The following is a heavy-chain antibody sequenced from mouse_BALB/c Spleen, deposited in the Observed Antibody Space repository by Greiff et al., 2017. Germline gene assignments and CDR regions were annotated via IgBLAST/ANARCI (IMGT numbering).Heavy chain of an antibody. CDR2: INPSTGYT. J-gene: IGHJ2*01. CDR1: GYTFTSYW. V-gene: IGHV1-7*01. Sequence: VQLQQSGAELAKPGASVKMSCKASGYTFTSYWMHWVKQRPGQGLEWIGYINPSTGYTEYNQKFKDKATLTADKSSSTAYMRLSSLTSEDSAVYYCARERGDYYFDYWGQGTTLTVSS. CDR3: ARERGDYYFDY. D-gene: IGHD3-3*01.